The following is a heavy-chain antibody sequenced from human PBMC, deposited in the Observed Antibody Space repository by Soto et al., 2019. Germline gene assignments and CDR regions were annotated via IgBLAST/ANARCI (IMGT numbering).Heavy chain of an antibody. V-gene: IGHV3-30*18. CDR3: AKSPPAVAGYFDY. CDR1: GFTFSSSG. D-gene: IGHD6-19*01. J-gene: IGHJ4*02. CDR2: TSFDGSSG. Sequence: QVQLVESGGGVVQPGRSLRLSCAASGFTFSSSGMHWVRQAPGKGLEWMAVTSFDGSSGYYADSVRGRFTISRDNSNNTLYLQINSLRAEDTAVYYCAKSPPAVAGYFDYWGQGTLGTVSS.